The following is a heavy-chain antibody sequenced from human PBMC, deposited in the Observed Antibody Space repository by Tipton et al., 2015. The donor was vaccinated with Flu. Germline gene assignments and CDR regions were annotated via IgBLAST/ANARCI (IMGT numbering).Heavy chain of an antibody. D-gene: IGHD3-22*01. Sequence: RLSCAASGFTFSTYWMHWVRQVPGKGLVRVSRINTDGSTTNYADSVKGRFTISRDNAKNTLYLQMSSLRAEDTAVYYCARVDYYDKGRSMDVWGQGTTVTVSS. CDR2: INTDGSTT. CDR1: GFTFSTYW. V-gene: IGHV3-74*01. J-gene: IGHJ6*02. CDR3: ARVDYYDKGRSMDV.